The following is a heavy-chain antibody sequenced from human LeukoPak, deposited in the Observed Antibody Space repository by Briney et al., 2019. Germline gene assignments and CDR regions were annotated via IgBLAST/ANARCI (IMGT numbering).Heavy chain of an antibody. CDR1: GFTFDDYA. V-gene: IGHV3-43*02. J-gene: IGHJ4*02. CDR2: ISADGGTT. D-gene: IGHD5-24*01. Sequence: GGSLRLSCAASGFTFDDYAMHWVRQAPGKGLEWVSVISADGGTTFYADSVKGRFTFSRGNNKNSLYLQMNSLRTEDTALYYCAKDLSGDGYNWGIFDYWGQGTLVTVSS. CDR3: AKDLSGDGYNWGIFDY.